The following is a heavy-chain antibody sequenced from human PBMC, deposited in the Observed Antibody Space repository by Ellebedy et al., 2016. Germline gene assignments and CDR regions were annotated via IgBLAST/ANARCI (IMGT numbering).Heavy chain of an antibody. D-gene: IGHD3-9*01. J-gene: IGHJ3*02. CDR1: GFTFSGYG. V-gene: IGHV3-23*01. Sequence: GGSLRLXXAASGFTFSGYGMSWVRQAPGKGLEWVSAISDIGGSTYYADPVKGRFTISRDNSKNTLYLQMNSLRAEDTALYYSATSGRGKYYDILTGQHAFDIWGQGTMLTVSS. CDR3: ATSGRGKYYDILTGQHAFDI. CDR2: ISDIGGST.